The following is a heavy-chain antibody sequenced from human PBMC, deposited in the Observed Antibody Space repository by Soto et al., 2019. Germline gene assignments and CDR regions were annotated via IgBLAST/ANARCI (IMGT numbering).Heavy chain of an antibody. Sequence: EVQLVESGGGLVKPGGSLRLSCAASGFTFSNAWMNWVRQAPGKGLEWVGRIKSKTDGGTTDYATPVKVRFTISRDDSKNTLYLQMNSLKTEDTAVYYCTTDSGYCSCGSCYSGLPYWGQGTLVTVSS. J-gene: IGHJ4*02. D-gene: IGHD2-15*01. CDR2: IKSKTDGGTT. V-gene: IGHV3-15*07. CDR1: GFTFSNAW. CDR3: TTDSGYCSCGSCYSGLPY.